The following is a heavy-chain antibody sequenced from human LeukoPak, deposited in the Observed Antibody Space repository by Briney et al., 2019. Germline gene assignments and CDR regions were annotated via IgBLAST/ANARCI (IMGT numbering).Heavy chain of an antibody. Sequence: PSETPSLTCTVSGGSISSGDYHWSWIRQPPGKGLEWIGYIYSSGYTYYNPSLKSRVTISVDTSKNQISLKLTSVTAADTAVYYCARHWKGFDSWGQGTLVTVSS. CDR1: GGSISSGDYH. CDR3: ARHWKGFDS. CDR2: IYSSGYT. J-gene: IGHJ4*02. D-gene: IGHD1-1*01. V-gene: IGHV4-30-4*01.